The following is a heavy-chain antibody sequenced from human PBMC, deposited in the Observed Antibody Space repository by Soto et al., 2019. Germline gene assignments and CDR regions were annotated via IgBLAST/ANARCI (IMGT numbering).Heavy chain of an antibody. D-gene: IGHD6-13*01. Sequence: QVQLVQSGAEVQKPGASVKVSCKASGYTFTGFYMHWVRQAPGQGLEWMGWINPNSGGTNYAQKFQGWVTMTRDTSISTAYMELSRLRSDDTAVYYCARDSSSWLRVNAFDIWGQGTMVTVSS. CDR3: ARDSSSWLRVNAFDI. CDR2: INPNSGGT. V-gene: IGHV1-2*04. J-gene: IGHJ3*02. CDR1: GYTFTGFY.